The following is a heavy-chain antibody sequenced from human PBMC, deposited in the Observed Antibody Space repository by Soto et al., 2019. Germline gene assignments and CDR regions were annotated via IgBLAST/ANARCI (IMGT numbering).Heavy chain of an antibody. Sequence: SVKVSCKASGGTFSSYAISWVRQAPGQGLEWMGGIIPIFGTANYAQKFQGRVTITADESTSTAYMELSSLRSEDTAVYYCARGHREMMIFVYWRQGTLVPVSS. CDR2: IIPIFGTA. CDR1: GGTFSSYA. V-gene: IGHV1-69*13. J-gene: IGHJ4*02. CDR3: ARGHREMMIFVY. D-gene: IGHD3-22*01.